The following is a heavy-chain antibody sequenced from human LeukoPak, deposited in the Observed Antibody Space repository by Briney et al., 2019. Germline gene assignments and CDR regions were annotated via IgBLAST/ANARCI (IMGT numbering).Heavy chain of an antibody. Sequence: PSETLSLTCAVYGGSFSGYYWSWIRQPPGKGLEWIGEINHSGSTNYNPSLKSRVTISVDTSKNQFSLKLSSVTAADTAVYYCASRLNYYYDSSGFPDYWGQGTLVTVSS. D-gene: IGHD3-22*01. CDR3: ASRLNYYYDSSGFPDY. CDR1: GGSFSGYY. J-gene: IGHJ4*02. CDR2: INHSGST. V-gene: IGHV4-34*01.